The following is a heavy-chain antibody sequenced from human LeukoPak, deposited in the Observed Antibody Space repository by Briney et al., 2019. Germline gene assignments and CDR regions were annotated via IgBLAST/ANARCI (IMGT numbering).Heavy chain of an antibody. J-gene: IGHJ5*02. Sequence: SETLSLTCTVSGGSISSYYWSWIRQPPGKGLEWIGYIYYSGSTNYNPSLKSRVTISVDTSKNQFSLKLSSVTAADTAVYYCARDGRGYCYDSSWGSNWFDPWGQGTLVTVSS. V-gene: IGHV4-59*01. D-gene: IGHD3-22*01. CDR1: GGSISSYY. CDR2: IYYSGST. CDR3: ARDGRGYCYDSSWGSNWFDP.